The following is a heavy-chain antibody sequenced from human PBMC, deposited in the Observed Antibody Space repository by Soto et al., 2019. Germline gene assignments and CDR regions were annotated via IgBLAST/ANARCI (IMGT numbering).Heavy chain of an antibody. CDR3: ARDVCSGGSCHSYFDY. Sequence: SQTLSLTCAISGDSVSSNSAAWNWVRQSPSRGLEWLGRTYYRSKWYNDYAVSVKSRITINPDTSKNQFSLQLNSVTPEDTAVYYCARDVCSGGSCHSYFDYWGQGTLVTVSS. V-gene: IGHV6-1*01. J-gene: IGHJ4*02. CDR1: GDSVSSNSAA. CDR2: TYYRSKWYN. D-gene: IGHD2-15*01.